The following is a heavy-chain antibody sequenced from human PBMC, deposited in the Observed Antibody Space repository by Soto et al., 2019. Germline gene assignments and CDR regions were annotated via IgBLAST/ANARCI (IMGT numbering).Heavy chain of an antibody. CDR2: IYPDGRA. Sequence: GSLRLSCAASGFTVSSDYMTWVRQAPGKGLEWVSVIYPDGRAYYADSVKGRFTISRHSSEDTLFLQMNSLKREDTAVYYCARGFGSGSYYYGDWGQGSLVTVS. J-gene: IGHJ4*02. CDR3: ARGFGSGSYYYGD. V-gene: IGHV3-53*04. D-gene: IGHD3-10*01. CDR1: GFTVSSDY.